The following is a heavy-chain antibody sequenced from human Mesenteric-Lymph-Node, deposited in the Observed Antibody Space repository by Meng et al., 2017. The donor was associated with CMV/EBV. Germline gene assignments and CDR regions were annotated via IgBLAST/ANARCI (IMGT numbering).Heavy chain of an antibody. J-gene: IGHJ6*02. D-gene: IGHD6-13*01. Sequence: SETLSLTCTVSGGSISNYYWSWIRQPPGKGLEWIAYLYYTANTYYNPSLKSRVTISADTSKNQFSLKLSSVTAADTAVYYCARDGGGYSSSWDLGYYYGMDVWGQGTTVTVSS. V-gene: IGHV4-59*12. CDR2: LYYTANT. CDR3: ARDGGGYSSSWDLGYYYGMDV. CDR1: GGSISNYY.